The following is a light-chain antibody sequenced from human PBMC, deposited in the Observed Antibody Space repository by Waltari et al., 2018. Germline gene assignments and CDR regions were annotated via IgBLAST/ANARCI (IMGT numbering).Light chain of an antibody. CDR1: RSDVGSYNL. CDR3: CSYAGSSTYYV. V-gene: IGLV2-23*02. J-gene: IGLJ1*01. CDR2: EVS. Sequence: QSALTQPASVSGSPGQSITISCTGTRSDVGSYNLVPWYQQHPGKAPKPMIYEVSKRPSGVSNRFSGSKSGNTASLTISGLQAEDEADYYCCSYAGSSTYYVFGTGTKVTVL.